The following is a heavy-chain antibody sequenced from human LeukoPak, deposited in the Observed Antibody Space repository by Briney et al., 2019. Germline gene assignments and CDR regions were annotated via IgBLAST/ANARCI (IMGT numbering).Heavy chain of an antibody. V-gene: IGHV4-59*01. D-gene: IGHD1-26*01. Sequence: SETLSLTCTVSGGSISTYYWSWIRQPPGKGLEWIGYIYYSGSTSYNPSLESRVTISVDTSKKQFSLKLTSVTAADTAVYHCARGGNWFDPWGQGTLVIVSS. J-gene: IGHJ5*02. CDR1: GGSISTYY. CDR2: IYYSGST. CDR3: ARGGNWFDP.